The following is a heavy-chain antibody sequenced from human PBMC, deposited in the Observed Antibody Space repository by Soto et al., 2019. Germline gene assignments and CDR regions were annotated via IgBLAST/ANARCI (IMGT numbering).Heavy chain of an antibody. D-gene: IGHD2-15*01. Sequence: QVQLQESGPGLVKPSQTLSLTCTVSGGSISSGDYYWSWIRQPPGKGLEWIGYIYYSASTYYNPSLMRRVTTSADTYKKQFSLKLISVSAADAAVFYCARGYVTGYGSGGSCPNWFDPWGLATLVTVS. CDR3: ARGYVTGYGSGGSCPNWFDP. CDR2: IYYSAST. CDR1: GGSISSGDYY. J-gene: IGHJ5*02. V-gene: IGHV4-30-4*01.